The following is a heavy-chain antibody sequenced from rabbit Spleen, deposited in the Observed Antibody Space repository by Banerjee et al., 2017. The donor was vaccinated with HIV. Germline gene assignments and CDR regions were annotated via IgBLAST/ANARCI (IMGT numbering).Heavy chain of an antibody. CDR2: IDTGSSGFS. D-gene: IGHD8-1*01. J-gene: IGHJ3*01. CDR3: ARDSGSSFSSYGMDL. CDR1: GVSFSSNYY. V-gene: IGHV1S45*01. Sequence: QVQLEESGGGLVKPEGSLTLTCTASGVSFSSNYYMCWVRQAPGKGLEWIACIDTGSSGFSYFASWTKGRFAISKTTSTTVNLQMTSLTAADTASYFCARDSGSSFSSYGMDLWGQGTLVTVS.